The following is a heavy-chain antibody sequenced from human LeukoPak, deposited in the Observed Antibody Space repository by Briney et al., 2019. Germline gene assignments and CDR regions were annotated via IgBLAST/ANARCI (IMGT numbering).Heavy chain of an antibody. V-gene: IGHV3-53*04. D-gene: IGHD2-21*02. CDR2: IYSGGST. CDR1: GFTVSSNY. J-gene: IGHJ1*01. CDR3: ASSDCGGDCYSPEYFQH. Sequence: GGSLRLSCAASGFTVSSNYMSWVRQAPGKGLEWVSVIYSGGSTYYADSVKGRFTISRHNSKNTLYLQMNSLRAEDTAVYYCASSDCGGDCYSPEYFQHWGQGTLVTASS.